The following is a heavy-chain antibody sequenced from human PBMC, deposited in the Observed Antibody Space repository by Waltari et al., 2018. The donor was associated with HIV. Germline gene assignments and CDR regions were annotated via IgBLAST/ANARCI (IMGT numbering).Heavy chain of an antibody. CDR3: ARDPIAAAGRNYYGMDV. D-gene: IGHD6-13*01. V-gene: IGHV4-4*07. J-gene: IGHJ6*02. CDR1: GGPLRSYT. CDR2: SYTRGST. Sequence: QVKLQESGPGLVKPSETLPLTSRVPGGPLRSYTWTRIRQPAGKGLEWIGLSYTRGSTNYNPSLKSRVTMSVDTSKKQFSLKLSSVTAADTAVYYCARDPIAAAGRNYYGMDVWGQGTTVTVSS.